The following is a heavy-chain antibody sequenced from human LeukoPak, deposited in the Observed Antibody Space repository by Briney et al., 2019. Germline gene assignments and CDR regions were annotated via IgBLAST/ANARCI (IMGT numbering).Heavy chain of an antibody. CDR3: ARDNLYSRYGMDV. D-gene: IGHD6-13*01. J-gene: IGHJ6*02. CDR1: GGSISSYY. V-gene: IGHV4-59*01. CDR2: IYYSGST. Sequence: SETPSLTCTVSGGSISSYYWSWIRQPPGKGLEWIGYIYYSGSTNYNPSLKSRVTISVDTSKNQFSLKLSSVTAADTAVYYCARDNLYSRYGMDVWGQGTTVTVSS.